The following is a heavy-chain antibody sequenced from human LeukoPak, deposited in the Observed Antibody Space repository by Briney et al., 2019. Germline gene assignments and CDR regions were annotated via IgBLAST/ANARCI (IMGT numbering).Heavy chain of an antibody. V-gene: IGHV4-30-4*01. CDR2: IFYSGNT. CDR1: GGSTSCGDYY. CDR3: ARRHYYGSGSYPNWFDP. Sequence: KSSQTLSLTCTVSGGSTSCGDYYWSWIRQPPGKGLKWIGYIFYSGNTYYNPSLKSRVPISVDTSKNRFSLKLSSVTAADTAVYYCARRHYYGSGSYPNWFDPWGQGTLVTVSS. J-gene: IGHJ5*02. D-gene: IGHD3-10*01.